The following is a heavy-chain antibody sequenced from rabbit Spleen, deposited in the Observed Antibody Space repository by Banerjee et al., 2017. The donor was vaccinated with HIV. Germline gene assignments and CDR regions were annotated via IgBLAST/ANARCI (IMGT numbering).Heavy chain of an antibody. V-gene: IGHV1S40*01. D-gene: IGHD7-1*01. CDR2: IAGSSSGFT. J-gene: IGHJ6*01. CDR1: GFSFSSSDY. CDR3: ARDTGSRFSSYGMDL. Sequence: QSLEESGGDLVKPGAALTLTCTASGFSFSSSDYICWVRQAPGKGLEWISCIAGSSSGFTYSATWAKGRFTCSKTSSTTVTLQMTSLTVADTATYFCARDTGSRFSSYGMDLWGPGTLVTVS.